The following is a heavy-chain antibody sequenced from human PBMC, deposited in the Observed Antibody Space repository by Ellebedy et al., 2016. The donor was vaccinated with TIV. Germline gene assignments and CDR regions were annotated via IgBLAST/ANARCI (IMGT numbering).Heavy chain of an antibody. Sequence: ASVKVSXXVSGYTLTELSMHWVRQAPGKGLEWMGGFDPEDGETIYAQKFQGRVTMTEDTSTDTAYMELSSLRSEDTAVYYCARSGYSYGYGNGWFDPWGQGTLVTVSS. V-gene: IGHV1-24*01. D-gene: IGHD5-18*01. CDR1: GYTLTELS. J-gene: IGHJ5*02. CDR3: ARSGYSYGYGNGWFDP. CDR2: FDPEDGET.